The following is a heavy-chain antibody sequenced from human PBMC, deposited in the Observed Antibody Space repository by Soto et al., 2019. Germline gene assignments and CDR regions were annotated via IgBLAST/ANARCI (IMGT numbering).Heavy chain of an antibody. CDR2: INPSGGST. Sequence: ASVKVSCKASGYTFTSYYMHWVRQAPGQGLEWMGIINPSGGSTSYAQKFQGRVTMTRDTSTSTVYMELSSLRSEDTAVYYCARERFQNYYDSSGYTNWFDPWGQGTLVTVSS. CDR3: ARERFQNYYDSSGYTNWFDP. J-gene: IGHJ5*02. D-gene: IGHD3-22*01. CDR1: GYTFTSYY. V-gene: IGHV1-46*01.